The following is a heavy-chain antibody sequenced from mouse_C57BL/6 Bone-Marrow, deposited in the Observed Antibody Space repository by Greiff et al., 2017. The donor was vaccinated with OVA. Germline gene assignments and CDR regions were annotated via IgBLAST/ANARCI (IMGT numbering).Heavy chain of an antibody. V-gene: IGHV5-17*01. CDR2: ISSGSSTI. J-gene: IGHJ1*03. CDR1: GFTFSDYG. Sequence: EVQRVESGGGLVKPGGSLKLSCAASGFTFSDYGMHWVRQAPEKGLEWVAYISSGSSTIYYADTVKGRFTISSDNAKNTLFLQMTSLRSEDTAMYDCARGVNWDDWYFDVWGTGTTVTVSS. D-gene: IGHD4-1*01. CDR3: ARGVNWDDWYFDV.